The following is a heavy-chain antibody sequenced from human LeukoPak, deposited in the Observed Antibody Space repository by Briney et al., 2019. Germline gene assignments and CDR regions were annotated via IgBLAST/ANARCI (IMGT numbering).Heavy chain of an antibody. Sequence: PSETLSLTCTVSGGSISSYYWSWIRQPPGKGLEWIGYIYYSGSTNYNPSLKSRISISVDTSKNQFSLKLSSVTAADTAVYYCARTTEGGYTYNYFYYYYMDVWGKGTTVTISS. J-gene: IGHJ6*03. CDR3: ARTTEGGYTYNYFYYYYMDV. CDR2: IYYSGST. V-gene: IGHV4-59*01. D-gene: IGHD5-18*01. CDR1: GGSISSYY.